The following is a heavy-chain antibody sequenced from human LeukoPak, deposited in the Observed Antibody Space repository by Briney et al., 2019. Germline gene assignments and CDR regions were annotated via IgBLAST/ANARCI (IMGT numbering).Heavy chain of an antibody. CDR2: ISGSGGST. CDR1: GFTFSSYA. Sequence: GGSLRLSCAASGFTFSSYAMSWVRQAPGKGLEWVSAISGSGGSTYYADSVKGRFTISRDNSKNTLYLQMNSLRAEDTAVYYCAKEHEPYYYDSSGYDYWGQGTLVTVSS. CDR3: AKEHEPYYYDSSGYDY. V-gene: IGHV3-23*01. J-gene: IGHJ4*02. D-gene: IGHD3-22*01.